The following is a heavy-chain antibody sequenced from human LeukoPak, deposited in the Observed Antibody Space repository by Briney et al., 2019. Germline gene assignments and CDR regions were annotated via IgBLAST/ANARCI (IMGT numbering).Heavy chain of an antibody. J-gene: IGHJ3*02. V-gene: IGHV4-59*12. D-gene: IGHD1-7*01. CDR1: GGSISSYY. Sequence: SETLSLTCTVSGGSISSYYWSWIRQPPGKGLEWIGYIYHSGSTYYNPSLKSRVTISVDRSKNQFSLKLSSVTAADTAVYYCASVLKGFYNWNYVRAFDIWGQGTMVTVSS. CDR2: IYHSGST. CDR3: ASVLKGFYNWNYVRAFDI.